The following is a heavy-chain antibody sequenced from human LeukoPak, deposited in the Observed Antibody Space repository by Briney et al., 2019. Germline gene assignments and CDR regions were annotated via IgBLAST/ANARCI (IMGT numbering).Heavy chain of an antibody. J-gene: IGHJ4*02. V-gene: IGHV3-23*01. D-gene: IGHD6-13*01. CDR2: ISDSGDET. CDR1: GFTFSSYA. CDR3: AKCWRVVSGNWYLSFDS. Sequence: GGSLRLSCAASGFTFSSYAMSWVRQTPGKGLEWVPSISDSGDETYYADSVRGRFTISRDNSKNTLYLQMKSLGGDDTALYYCAKCWRVVSGNWYLSFDSWGQGTLVTVSS.